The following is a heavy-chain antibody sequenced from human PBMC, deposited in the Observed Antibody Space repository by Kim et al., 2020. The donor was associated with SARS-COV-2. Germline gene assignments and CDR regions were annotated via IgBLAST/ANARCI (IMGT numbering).Heavy chain of an antibody. D-gene: IGHD3-22*01. CDR1: GGSISSSSYY. Sequence: SETLSLTCTVSGGSISSSSYYWGWIRQSPGKGLEWIGSIYYSGSTYYNPSLKSRVTISVDTSKNQFSLKLSSVTAADTAVYYCARHEETMRTLFDIWGQG. CDR3: ARHEETMRTLFDI. CDR2: IYYSGST. J-gene: IGHJ3*02. V-gene: IGHV4-39*01.